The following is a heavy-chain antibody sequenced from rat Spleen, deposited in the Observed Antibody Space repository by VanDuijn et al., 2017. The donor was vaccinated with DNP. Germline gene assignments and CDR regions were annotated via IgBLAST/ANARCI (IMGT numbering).Heavy chain of an antibody. Sequence: EVQLVESGGDLVQPGRSLKLSCVASEFTFNNYWMTWIRQVPGKGLEWVASITNSGGSTYYADSVKGRFTISRDNAKSTLYLQMDSLRSEDAATYYCATHHTTGDFDYWGQGVMVTVSS. D-gene: IGHD1-7*01. CDR3: ATHHTTGDFDY. V-gene: IGHV5-31*01. CDR2: ITNSGGST. J-gene: IGHJ2*01. CDR1: EFTFNNYW.